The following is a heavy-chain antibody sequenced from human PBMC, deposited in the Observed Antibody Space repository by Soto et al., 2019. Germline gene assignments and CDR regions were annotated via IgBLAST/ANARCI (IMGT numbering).Heavy chain of an antibody. CDR3: ATIKTTVTPGGYYYYGMDV. V-gene: IGHV3-23*01. CDR1: GFTFSSYA. J-gene: IGHJ6*02. Sequence: PGGSLRLSCATSGFTFSSYAMSWVRQAPGKGLEWVSAISGSGGSTYYADSVKGRFTISRDNSKNTLYLQMNSLRAEDTAVYYCATIKTTVTPGGYYYYGMDVWGQGTTVTVSS. D-gene: IGHD4-17*01. CDR2: ISGSGGST.